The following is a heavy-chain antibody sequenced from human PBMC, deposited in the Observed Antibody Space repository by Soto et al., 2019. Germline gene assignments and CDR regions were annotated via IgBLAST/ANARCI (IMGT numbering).Heavy chain of an antibody. J-gene: IGHJ6*02. D-gene: IGHD2-2*01. CDR1: GYSFANYW. CDR2: IYPGDSDT. Sequence: PGESLKISCQGSGYSFANYWIGWVRQMPGKGLEWMGIIYPGDSDTRYGPSFQGQVTLSADKSISAAYLQWSSLKASDSAMYYCTTSTRPPEYLNDYSGMDVWGQGTTVTVSS. V-gene: IGHV5-51*01. CDR3: TTSTRPPEYLNDYSGMDV.